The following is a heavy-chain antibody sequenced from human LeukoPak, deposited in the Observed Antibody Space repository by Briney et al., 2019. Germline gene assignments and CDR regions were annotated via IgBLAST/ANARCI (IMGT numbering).Heavy chain of an antibody. J-gene: IGHJ4*02. CDR1: GFTFGGYG. CDR2: VAYDGSRA. V-gene: IGHV3-33*01. CDR3: TRYNNDHFDY. Sequence: RGSLRLSCAGSGFTFGGYGMHWFRQTPGKGLEWVAVVAYDGSRAFYADSVKGQFTISRDNSKNTMSVQMDDLRAEDTAVYYCTRYNNDHFDYWGQGTLVTVSS. D-gene: IGHD1-14*01.